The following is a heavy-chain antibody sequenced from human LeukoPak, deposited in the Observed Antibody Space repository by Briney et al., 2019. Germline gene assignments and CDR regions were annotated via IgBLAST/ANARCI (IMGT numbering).Heavy chain of an antibody. Sequence: PGGSLRLSCAASGFTFSSYWMSWVRQAPGKGLEWVANIKQDGSEKYYVDSVKGRFTISRDNAKKSLYLQMNSLRAEDTAMYYCARDESRVRGVIRDAFEFWGQGTMVIVSS. CDR1: GFTFSSYW. D-gene: IGHD3-10*01. J-gene: IGHJ3*01. CDR3: ARDESRVRGVIRDAFEF. V-gene: IGHV3-7*01. CDR2: IKQDGSEK.